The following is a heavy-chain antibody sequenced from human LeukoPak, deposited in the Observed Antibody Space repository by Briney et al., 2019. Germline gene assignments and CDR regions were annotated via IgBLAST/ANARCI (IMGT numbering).Heavy chain of an antibody. V-gene: IGHV7-4-1*02. D-gene: IGHD3-22*01. CDR1: GYTFTRCA. CDR2: IDTNTGNP. J-gene: IGHJ4*02. CDR3: AARLSDSSGYFSY. Sequence: ASVKVSCKASGYTFTRCAMNWVRQAPGQGLEYMGWIDTNTGNPTYAQGFTGRFVFSLDTSVSTAYLQISSLKAEDTAVYYCAARLSDSSGYFSYWGQGALVTVSS.